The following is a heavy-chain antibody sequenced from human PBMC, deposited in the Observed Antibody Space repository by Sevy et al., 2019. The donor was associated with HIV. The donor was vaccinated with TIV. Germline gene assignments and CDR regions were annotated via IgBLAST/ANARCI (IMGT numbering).Heavy chain of an antibody. CDR3: TRARGSSGWDAFHI. D-gene: IGHD6-19*01. Sequence: ASVKVSCKASGYTFTNYYIHWVRQAPGQGLEWMGMINPSGGSTSYAQKFQGRVTMTRDTSTSTLYMELSSLRFDDTAVYYCTRARGSSGWDAFHIWGQGTMVTVSS. CDR2: INPSGGST. V-gene: IGHV1-46*03. CDR1: GYTFTNYY. J-gene: IGHJ3*02.